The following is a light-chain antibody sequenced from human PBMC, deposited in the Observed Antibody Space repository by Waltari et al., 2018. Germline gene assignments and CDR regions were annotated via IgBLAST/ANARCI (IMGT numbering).Light chain of an antibody. V-gene: IGLV1-44*01. CDR1: SSNIGSNT. Sequence: QSVLTQPPSASGTPGQRVTISCSGSSSNIGSNTVNWYQQFPGTAPKLLIYNNNQRPSGVPDRFSGSNSGTSASLAISGLQSEDEADYYCSAWDGSLNGVLFGGGTKLTVL. CDR3: SAWDGSLNGVL. CDR2: NNN. J-gene: IGLJ2*01.